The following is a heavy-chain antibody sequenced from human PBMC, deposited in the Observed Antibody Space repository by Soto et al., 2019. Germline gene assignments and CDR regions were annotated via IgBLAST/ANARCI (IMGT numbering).Heavy chain of an antibody. D-gene: IGHD2-15*01. CDR1: GYTFTSYG. J-gene: IGHJ4*02. CDR3: ARDCSDGVCYPLY. V-gene: IGHV1-18*01. Sequence: ASVKVSCKASGYTFTSYGISWVRQAPGQGLEWMGWISAYNGNTNYAQNFQGRVTMTTDTSTTTAYMELRSLRSDDTAVYYCARDCSDGVCYPLYWGQGTLVTVSS. CDR2: ISAYNGNT.